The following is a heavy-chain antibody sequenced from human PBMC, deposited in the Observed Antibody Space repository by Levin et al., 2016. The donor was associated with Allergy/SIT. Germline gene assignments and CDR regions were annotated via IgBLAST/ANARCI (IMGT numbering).Heavy chain of an antibody. J-gene: IGHJ4*02. D-gene: IGHD2-21*02. CDR2: ISGSGGST. Sequence: WIRQPPGKGLEWVSAISGSGGSTYYADSVKGRFTISRDNSKNTLYLQMNSLRAEDTAVYYCAKDRKYCGGDCYHTQNFDYWGQGTLVTVSS. CDR3: AKDRKYCGGDCYHTQNFDY. V-gene: IGHV3-23*01.